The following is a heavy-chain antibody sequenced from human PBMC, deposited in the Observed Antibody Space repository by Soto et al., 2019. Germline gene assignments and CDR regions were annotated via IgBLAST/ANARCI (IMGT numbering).Heavy chain of an antibody. CDR3: ASWAGQNRDFGGSFDY. Sequence: ASVKVSCKASGYTFTSHGISWVRQAPGQGLEWMGWISGYNGNTNYAQKLQGRVTMTTDTSTSTAYMELRSLRSDDTAVYCCASWAGQNRDFGGSFDYWGQGTRVTVSS. V-gene: IGHV1-18*04. J-gene: IGHJ4*02. CDR1: GYTFTSHG. CDR2: ISGYNGNT. D-gene: IGHD4-17*01.